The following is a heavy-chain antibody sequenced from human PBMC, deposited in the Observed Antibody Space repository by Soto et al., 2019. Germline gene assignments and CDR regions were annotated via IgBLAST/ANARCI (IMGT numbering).Heavy chain of an antibody. J-gene: IGHJ6*03. CDR3: ARGRYSNNYYYYYYMDV. CDR1: GFTFSSYG. D-gene: IGHD4-4*01. Sequence: QVQLVESGGGVVQPGRSLRLSCAASGFTFSSYGMHWVRQAPGKGLEWVAVIWYDGSNKYYADSVKGRFTISRDNSKNTLYLQMNSLRAEDTAVYYCARGRYSNNYYYYYYMDVWCKGTTVTVSS. V-gene: IGHV3-33*01. CDR2: IWYDGSNK.